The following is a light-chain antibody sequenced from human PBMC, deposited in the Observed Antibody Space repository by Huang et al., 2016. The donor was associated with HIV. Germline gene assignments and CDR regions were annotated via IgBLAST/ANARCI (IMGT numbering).Light chain of an antibody. Sequence: DIVLTQSPATLSLSPGERAPVACRASQSVSTFLAWYQHKPDQAPRLLIFDASNRAAGVPVRFSGTGSGTDFTLTISSLEPSDVAVYYCQQHSYWPITFGRGTRLEI. J-gene: IGKJ5*01. CDR2: DAS. CDR3: QQHSYWPIT. CDR1: QSVSTF. V-gene: IGKV3-11*01.